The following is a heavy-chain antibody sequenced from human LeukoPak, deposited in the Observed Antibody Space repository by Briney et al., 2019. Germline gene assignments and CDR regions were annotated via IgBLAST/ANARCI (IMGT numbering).Heavy chain of an antibody. CDR1: GGTFSSHT. D-gene: IGHD5-18*01. V-gene: IGHV1-69*02. CDR2: VIPLFGIV. J-gene: IGHJ6*02. Sequence: SVKVSCKASGGTFSSHTISWVRQAPEQGLEWMGRVIPLFGIVNYAQKFQDRVTITADKSTSTAYMEVSSLRSEDTAVYYCARIPSGDVDTAMVMYYHYGMDVWGQGTTVTVSS. CDR3: ARIPSGDVDTAMVMYYHYGMDV.